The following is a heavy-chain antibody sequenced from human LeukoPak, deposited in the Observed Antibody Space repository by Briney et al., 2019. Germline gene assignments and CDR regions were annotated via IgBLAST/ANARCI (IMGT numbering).Heavy chain of an antibody. Sequence: PSETLSLTCAVYGGSFSGYYWSWIRQPRGKGLEWIGEINHSGSTNYNPSLKSRVTISVDTSKNQFSLKLSSVTAADTAVYYCARGRTVARYYYYMDVWGKGTTVTVPS. V-gene: IGHV4-34*01. D-gene: IGHD2-15*01. J-gene: IGHJ6*03. CDR1: GGSFSGYY. CDR2: INHSGST. CDR3: ARGRTVARYYYYMDV.